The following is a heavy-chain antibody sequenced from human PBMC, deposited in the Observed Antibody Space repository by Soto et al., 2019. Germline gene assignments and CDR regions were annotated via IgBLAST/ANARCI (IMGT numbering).Heavy chain of an antibody. CDR3: ARVHCGGDCRPGEWFYYYGMDV. V-gene: IGHV1-46*01. D-gene: IGHD2-21*01. J-gene: IGHJ6*02. CDR2: VNPSGGST. CDR1: HDTFANHN. Sequence: GASVEVSCGPSHDTFANHNLHWVRQDHGQGLEWMGTVNPSGGSTTYSQKFQGRVTMTRDTSTSTVYMDMRSLTSDDTAVYYCARVHCGGDCRPGEWFYYYGMDVWGQRSTVTVSS.